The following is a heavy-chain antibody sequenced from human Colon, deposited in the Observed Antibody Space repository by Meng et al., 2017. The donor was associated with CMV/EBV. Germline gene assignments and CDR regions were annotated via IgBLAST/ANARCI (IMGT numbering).Heavy chain of an antibody. CDR3: HSHVLRYFDLFDY. J-gene: IGHJ4*02. D-gene: IGHD3-9*01. Sequence: GESLKISCAASGFTFSSYAMSWVRQAPGKGLEWVSAISGSGGSTYYADSVKGRFTISRDNSKNTLYLQMNSLRAEDTAVYYCHSHVLRYFDLFDYWGQGTLVTVSS. CDR2: ISGSGGST. CDR1: GFTFSSYA. V-gene: IGHV3-23*01.